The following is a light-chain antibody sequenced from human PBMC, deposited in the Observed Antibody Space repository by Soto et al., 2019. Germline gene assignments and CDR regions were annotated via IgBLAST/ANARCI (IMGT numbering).Light chain of an antibody. Sequence: EILLTQSPGTLSLSPEERTTLSCRASQSISSSYLAWYQQKPGQAPRLLVYGASSRATGIPDRFSGSGSGTDFTLTISRLEPEDFALYYCQQYSSTFWTLGQGTKV. CDR1: QSISSSY. CDR3: QQYSSTFWT. CDR2: GAS. J-gene: IGKJ1*01. V-gene: IGKV3-20*01.